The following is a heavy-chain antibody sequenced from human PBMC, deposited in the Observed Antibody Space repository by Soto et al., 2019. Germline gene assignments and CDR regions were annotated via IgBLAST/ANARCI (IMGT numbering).Heavy chain of an antibody. D-gene: IGHD3-9*01. CDR3: ARASQCKSYFGCFAWLDY. CDR2: IYSSGET. J-gene: IGHJ4*02. Sequence: SETLSLTCTVSSDSIGGLYWAWVRQPAGKGLEWIGRIYSSGETNYNPSLTGRVIMSLDTSKNQFSLQLTSVTAADTAVYYCARASQCKSYFGCFAWLDYWGQGTLVTVSS. V-gene: IGHV4-4*07. CDR1: SDSIGGLY.